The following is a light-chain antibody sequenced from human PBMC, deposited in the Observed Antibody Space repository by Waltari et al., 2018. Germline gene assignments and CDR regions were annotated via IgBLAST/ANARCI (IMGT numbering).Light chain of an antibody. V-gene: IGKV1-39*01. CDR2: TAS. Sequence: DIQMTQSPSSLSASVGDRVTITCRASQSIANYLNWYQQKPGKAPNLLIHTASSLQSGVPSRFSGSGSGTDFTLTITNLQPEDFATYYCHQSYSTPYTFGQGTKLEIK. CDR3: HQSYSTPYT. CDR1: QSIANY. J-gene: IGKJ2*01.